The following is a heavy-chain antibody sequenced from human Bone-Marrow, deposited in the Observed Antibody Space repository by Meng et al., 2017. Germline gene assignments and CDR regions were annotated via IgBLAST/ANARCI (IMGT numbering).Heavy chain of an antibody. V-gene: IGHV3-30*04. CDR3: AKDPARFDY. J-gene: IGHJ4*02. CDR2: ISYDGSNK. CDR1: GFTFSSYA. Sequence: LVESGGGVVQPGRSSGLSFAASGFTFSSYAMHWVRQAPGKGLEWVAVISYDGSNKYYADSVKGRFTISRDNSKNTLYLQMNSLRAEDTAVYYCAKDPARFDYWGQGTLVTVSS.